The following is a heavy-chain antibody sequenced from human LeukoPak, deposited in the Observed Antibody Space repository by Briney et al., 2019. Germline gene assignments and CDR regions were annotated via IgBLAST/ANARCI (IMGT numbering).Heavy chain of an antibody. Sequence: GGSLRLSCAASGFTFTTYWMSWVRQAPGKGLEWVANIKQDGTERYYVDSVKGRFTISRDNVRNSLYLQMNSLRVEDTAVYYCAKVAKYYYGSETYYFFEHWGQGTPVTASS. V-gene: IGHV3-7*01. CDR1: GFTFTTYW. CDR3: AKVAKYYYGSETYYFFEH. CDR2: IKQDGTER. D-gene: IGHD3-10*01. J-gene: IGHJ4*02.